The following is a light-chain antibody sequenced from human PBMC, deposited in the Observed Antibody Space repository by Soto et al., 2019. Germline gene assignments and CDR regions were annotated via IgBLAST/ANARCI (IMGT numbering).Light chain of an antibody. CDR2: GAS. Sequence: EIVMTQSPATLSVSPGERATLSCRASQSVSSNLAWYQQKPGQAPRLLIYGASTRATGIPARLSGISAGTEFTITGSSVSSADFAVYSCQQDNNWPPWTFGHGTNLEIK. V-gene: IGKV3-15*01. CDR3: QQDNNWPPWT. CDR1: QSVSSN. J-gene: IGKJ2*02.